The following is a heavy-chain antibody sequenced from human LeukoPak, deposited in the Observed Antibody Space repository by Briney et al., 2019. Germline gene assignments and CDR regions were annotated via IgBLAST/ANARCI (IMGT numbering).Heavy chain of an antibody. CDR1: GGSISSYY. D-gene: IGHD6-13*01. CDR3: ARGRIPAGGLDWFDP. CDR2: IYYSGNT. Sequence: SEPLSLTCTVSGGSISSYYWSWIRQPPGKGLEWIGYIYYSGNTNYNPSLKSRVTISVDTSKNQFSLKLTSVTTADTAVYYCARGRIPAGGLDWFDPWGQGTLVTVSS. V-gene: IGHV4-59*01. J-gene: IGHJ5*02.